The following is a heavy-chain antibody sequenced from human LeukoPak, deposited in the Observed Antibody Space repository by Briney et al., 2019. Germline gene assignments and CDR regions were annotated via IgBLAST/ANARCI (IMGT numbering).Heavy chain of an antibody. CDR1: GFTFGSYG. CDR3: ARDHMVRGVIRPFGY. CDR2: IWYDGSNR. D-gene: IGHD3-10*01. Sequence: GGSLRLSCAASGFTFGSYGMHWVRQAPGKGLEWVAVIWYDGSNRNYADSVKGRFTISRDNSKNTLYLQMNSLRIEDTAVYSCARDHMVRGVIRPFGYWGQGTLVTVSS. J-gene: IGHJ4*02. V-gene: IGHV3-33*01.